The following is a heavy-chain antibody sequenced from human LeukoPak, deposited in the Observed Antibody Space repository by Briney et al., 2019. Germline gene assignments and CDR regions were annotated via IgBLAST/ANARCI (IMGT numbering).Heavy chain of an antibody. V-gene: IGHV3-23*01. D-gene: IGHD3-10*01. CDR3: AKEVRTSGN. J-gene: IGHJ4*02. Sequence: GGSLRLSCAASGFSFSSYGMHWVRRAPGKGLEWVSAISGSASTTYYADSVKGRFTISRDNSKNTLYLQMSRLKAEDTAIYYCAKEVRTSGNWGQGTLVTVSS. CDR1: GFSFSSYG. CDR2: ISGSASTT.